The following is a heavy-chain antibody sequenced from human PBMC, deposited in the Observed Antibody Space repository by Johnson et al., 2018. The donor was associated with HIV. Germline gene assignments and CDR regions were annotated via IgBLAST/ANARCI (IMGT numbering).Heavy chain of an antibody. CDR3: ARARTTVTILDAFDI. Sequence: VQLVESGGGLVKPGGSLRLSCAASGFTFSSYDMHWVRQATGKGLEWVSAIGNAGDTYYPGSVKGRFTISRENAKNSLYLQMGSLRAEDMAVYYCARARTTVTILDAFDIWGQGTMVTVSS. J-gene: IGHJ3*02. D-gene: IGHD4-17*01. CDR2: IGNAGDT. CDR1: GFTFSSYD. V-gene: IGHV3-13*01.